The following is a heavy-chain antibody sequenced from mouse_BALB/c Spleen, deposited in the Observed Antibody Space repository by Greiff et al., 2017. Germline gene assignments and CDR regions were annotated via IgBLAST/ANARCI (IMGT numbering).Heavy chain of an antibody. Sequence: DVKLVESGGGLVQPGGSRKLSCAASGFTFSSFGMHWVRQAPEKGLEWVAYISSGSSTIYYADTVKGRFTISRDNPKNTLFLQMTSLRSEDTAMYYCARYDGYWYFDVWGAGTTVTVSS. D-gene: IGHD2-12*01. J-gene: IGHJ1*01. V-gene: IGHV5-17*02. CDR2: ISSGSSTI. CDR1: GFTFSSFG. CDR3: ARYDGYWYFDV.